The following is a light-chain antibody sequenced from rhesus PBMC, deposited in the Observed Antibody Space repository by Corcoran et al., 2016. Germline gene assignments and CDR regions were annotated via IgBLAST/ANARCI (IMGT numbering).Light chain of an antibody. J-gene: IGKJ2*01. CDR2: KAS. Sequence: DIQMTQSLSSLSASLGDKVTITCRASQDFGRWLDWYQQKPGKAPKLLISKASSVQNGVPSRFSGSGSGTDFTLPISSLQPEEFETYCCLQYNSSPYSFGQGTKVEIK. CDR1: QDFGRW. CDR3: LQYNSSPYS. V-gene: IGKV1-22*01.